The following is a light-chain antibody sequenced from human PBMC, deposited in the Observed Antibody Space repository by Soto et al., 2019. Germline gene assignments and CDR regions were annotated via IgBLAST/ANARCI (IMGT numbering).Light chain of an antibody. CDR3: HQYNTKPVS. CDR1: QSINSW. CDR2: KAS. V-gene: IGKV1-5*03. Sequence: DIQMTQSPSTLSASVGDRVTITCRASQSINSWLAWYQQKPGKAPKLLIYKASSLHSGVPSRFSGSGSGTEFTLTISSLQPDDFATYYCHQYNTKPVSFGGGTKVDI. J-gene: IGKJ4*01.